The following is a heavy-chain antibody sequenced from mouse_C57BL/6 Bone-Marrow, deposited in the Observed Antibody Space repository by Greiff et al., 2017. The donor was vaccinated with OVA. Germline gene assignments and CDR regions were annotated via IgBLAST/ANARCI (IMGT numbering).Heavy chain of an antibody. Sequence: QVQLQQPGAELVRPGTSVKLSCKASGYTFTSYWMPWVKQRPGQGLEWIGVIDPSDSYTNYNQKFKGKATLTVDTSSSTAYMQLSSPTAEDSAVYYCARSYYGSSYGYFDVWGTGTTVTVSS. CDR2: IDPSDSYT. CDR3: ARSYYGSSYGYFDV. J-gene: IGHJ1*03. D-gene: IGHD1-1*01. V-gene: IGHV1-59*01. CDR1: GYTFTSYW.